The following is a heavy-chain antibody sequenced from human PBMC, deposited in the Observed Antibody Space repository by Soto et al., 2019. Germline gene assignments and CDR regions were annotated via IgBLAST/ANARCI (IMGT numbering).Heavy chain of an antibody. CDR3: ARGRHSGYGNGGNWCDP. V-gene: IGHV4-34*01. CDR2: INHRGST. Sequence: QVQLQQWGAGLLKPSETLSLTCAVYGGSFSGYYWSWIRQPPGKGLEWVGEINHRGSTNYNPSLKARVTITVDTSKNQFALKLRSVGAADTDVYYCARGRHSGYGNGGNWCDPWAQRSLVVV. J-gene: IGHJ5*02. CDR1: GGSFSGYY. D-gene: IGHD5-12*01.